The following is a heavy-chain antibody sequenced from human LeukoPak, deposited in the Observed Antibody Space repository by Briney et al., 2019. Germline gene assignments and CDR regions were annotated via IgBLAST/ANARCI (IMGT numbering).Heavy chain of an antibody. CDR2: IRSKANSYAT. CDR3: TRHSPDYYGSGSYPSIYDY. V-gene: IGHV3-73*01. Sequence: GGSLKLSCAASGFTFSGSAMHWVRQASGKGLEWVGRIRSKANSYATAYAASVKGRFTISRDDSKNTAYLQTNSLKTEDTAVYYCTRHSPDYYGSGSYPSIYDYWGQGTLVTVSS. CDR1: GFTFSGSA. D-gene: IGHD3-10*01. J-gene: IGHJ4*02.